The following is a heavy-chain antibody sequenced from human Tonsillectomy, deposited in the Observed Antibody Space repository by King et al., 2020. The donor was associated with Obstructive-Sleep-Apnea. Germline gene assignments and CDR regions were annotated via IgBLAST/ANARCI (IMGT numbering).Heavy chain of an antibody. CDR1: GFTFSSYA. D-gene: IGHD4-17*01. Sequence: QVQLVESGGGVVQPGRSLRLSCAASGFTFSSYAMHWVRQAPGKGLEWVAVISYHGSNKYYADSVKGRFTISRDNSRNTLYLQMNSLRAEDTVVYYCARENYGEHYFDYWGQGTLVTVSS. V-gene: IGHV3-30-3*01. CDR3: ARENYGEHYFDY. CDR2: ISYHGSNK. J-gene: IGHJ4*02.